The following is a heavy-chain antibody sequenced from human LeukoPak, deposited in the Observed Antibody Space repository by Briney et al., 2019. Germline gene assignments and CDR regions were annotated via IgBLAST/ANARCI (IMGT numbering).Heavy chain of an antibody. CDR1: GFTVSSNY. D-gene: IGHD2-15*01. J-gene: IGHJ4*02. V-gene: IGHV3-66*02. Sequence: GGSLRLSCAASGFTVSSNYMSWVRQAPGKGLEWVSVIYSGGSTYYADSVKGRFTISRDNSKNTLYLQMNSLRAEDTAVYYCARESGGGGQGFDYWGQGTLVTVSS. CDR3: ARESGGGGQGFDY. CDR2: IYSGGST.